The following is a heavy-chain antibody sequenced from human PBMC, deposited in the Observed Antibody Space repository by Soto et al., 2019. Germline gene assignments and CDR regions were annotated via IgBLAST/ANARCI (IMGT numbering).Heavy chain of an antibody. CDR3: ARGHPYNYDRSGYYFGAFDI. V-gene: IGHV3-48*03. J-gene: IGHJ3*02. D-gene: IGHD3-22*01. Sequence: PGGSLRLSCAASGFTFSNYEMNWVRQAPGRGLEWVSSISSGGATIYYGDSVKGRFTISRDNAKNSMYLQMNSLRAEDTALYYCARGHPYNYDRSGYYFGAFDIWGQGTTVTVSS. CDR2: ISSGGATI. CDR1: GFTFSNYE.